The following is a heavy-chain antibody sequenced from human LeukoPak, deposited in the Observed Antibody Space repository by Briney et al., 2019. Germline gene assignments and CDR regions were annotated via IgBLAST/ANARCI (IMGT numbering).Heavy chain of an antibody. D-gene: IGHD5-24*01. CDR2: IKQDGSGK. J-gene: IGHJ4*02. CDR1: GFTFSTYW. Sequence: GGSLRLSCATSGFTFSTYWMSWVRQAPGKGLEWVANIKQDGSGKYYVDSVKGRFTISRDNAKDSLYLQMNSLRAEDTAVYYCANGDGFDYWGQGTLVTVSS. CDR3: ANGDGFDY. V-gene: IGHV3-7*01.